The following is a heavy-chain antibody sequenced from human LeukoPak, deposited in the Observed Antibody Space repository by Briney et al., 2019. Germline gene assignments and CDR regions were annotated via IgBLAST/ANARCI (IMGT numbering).Heavy chain of an antibody. D-gene: IGHD3-10*01. CDR3: ASPGSGSSNAFDI. V-gene: IGHV5-51*01. CDR2: IYPGDSDT. Sequence: GESLKISLKGSGYSFTTYWIGRVRQMPGKGLEWMGIIYPGDSDTRYSPSFQGQVTISADKSISTAYLQWSSLKASDTAMYYCASPGSGSSNAFDIWGQGTMVTVSS. CDR1: GYSFTTYW. J-gene: IGHJ3*02.